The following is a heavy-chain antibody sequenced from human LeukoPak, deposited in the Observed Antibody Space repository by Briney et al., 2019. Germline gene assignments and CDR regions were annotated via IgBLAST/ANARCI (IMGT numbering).Heavy chain of an antibody. V-gene: IGHV1-46*01. CDR3: ARDLTGVVASYYFDY. D-gene: IGHD3-22*01. CDR1: GYTFTSYY. J-gene: IGHJ4*02. Sequence: GASVNVSCKASGYTFTSYYMHWVRQAPGQGLEWMGIINPSGGSTSYAQKFQGRVTMTRDTSTSTVYMELSSLRSEDTAVYYCARDLTGVVASYYFDYWGQGTLVTVSS. CDR2: INPSGGST.